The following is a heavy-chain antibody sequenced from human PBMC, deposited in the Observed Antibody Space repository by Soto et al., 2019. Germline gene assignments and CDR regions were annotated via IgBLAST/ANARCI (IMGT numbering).Heavy chain of an antibody. V-gene: IGHV4-34*01. CDR1: GGSFSGYY. CDR3: ASCPGITMVRGVSRYYYYGMDV. CDR2: INHSGST. J-gene: IGHJ6*02. Sequence: PSETLSLTCAVYGGSFSGYYWSWIRQPPGKGLEWIGEINHSGSTNYNPSLKSRVTISVDTSKNQFSLKLSSVTAADTAVYYCASCPGITMVRGVSRYYYYGMDVWGQGTTVTVSS. D-gene: IGHD3-10*01.